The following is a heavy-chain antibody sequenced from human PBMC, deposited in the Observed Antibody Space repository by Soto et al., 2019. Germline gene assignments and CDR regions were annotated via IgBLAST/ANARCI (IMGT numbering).Heavy chain of an antibody. CDR3: ARGVVPAAMPHHYYYYGMDV. CDR2: MNPNSGNT. D-gene: IGHD2-2*01. CDR1: GYTFTSYD. V-gene: IGHV1-8*01. Sequence: ASVKVSCKASGYTFTSYDINWVRQATGQGLEWMGWMNPNSGNTGYAQKFQGRVTMTRNTSISTAYMELSSLRSEDMAVYYCARGVVPAAMPHHYYYYGMDVWGQGTTVTVSS. J-gene: IGHJ6*02.